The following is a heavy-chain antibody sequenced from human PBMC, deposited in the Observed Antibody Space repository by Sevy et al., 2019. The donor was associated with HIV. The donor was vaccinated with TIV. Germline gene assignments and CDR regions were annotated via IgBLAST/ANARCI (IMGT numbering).Heavy chain of an antibody. D-gene: IGHD2-15*01. V-gene: IGHV3-30-3*01. J-gene: IGHJ6*02. Sequence: GGSLRLSCAASGLSFSSYWMSWVRQAPGKGLEWVAVISYDGSNKYYADSVKGRFTISRDNSKNTLYLQMNSLRAEDTAVYYCARDLGGCSGGSCYSPYGMDVWGQGTTVTVSS. CDR2: ISYDGSNK. CDR3: ARDLGGCSGGSCYSPYGMDV. CDR1: GLSFSSYW.